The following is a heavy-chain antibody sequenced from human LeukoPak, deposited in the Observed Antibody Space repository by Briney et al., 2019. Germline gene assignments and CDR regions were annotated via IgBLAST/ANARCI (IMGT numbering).Heavy chain of an antibody. V-gene: IGHV3-48*04. Sequence: GRSLRLSCAASGFTFSSYGMHWVRQAPGKGLEWVSYISSSGSTIYYADSVKGRFTISRDNAKNSLYLQMNSLRAEDTAVYYCARVLSSGYYFDYWGQGTLVTVSS. CDR1: GFTFSSYG. CDR2: ISSSGSTI. D-gene: IGHD3-22*01. CDR3: ARVLSSGYYFDY. J-gene: IGHJ4*02.